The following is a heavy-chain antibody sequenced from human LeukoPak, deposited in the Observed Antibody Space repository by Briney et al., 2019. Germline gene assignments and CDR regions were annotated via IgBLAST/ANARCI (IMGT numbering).Heavy chain of an antibody. CDR1: GSTFTTYW. Sequence: GGSLRLSCAASGSTFTTYWMSWVRQAPGKGLEWVANIKQDGSETFYVDSVKGRFTISRDNARNSVYLQMNSLRAEDTAVYYCARVGTAAGLLLDYWGQGTLVTVSS. CDR2: IKQDGSET. V-gene: IGHV3-7*01. CDR3: ARVGTAAGLLLDY. J-gene: IGHJ4*02. D-gene: IGHD6-13*01.